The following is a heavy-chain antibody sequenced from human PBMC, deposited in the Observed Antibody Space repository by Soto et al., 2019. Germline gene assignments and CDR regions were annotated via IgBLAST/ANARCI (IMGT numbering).Heavy chain of an antibody. CDR3: ASRDPGTSVDY. CDR2: IYRTGST. CDR1: GGSISSGGYYW. Sequence: CTVSGGSISSGGYYWWTWVRQPPGQGLEWIGEIYRTGSTNYNPSLKRRVTISLDKSENQFSLKVTSLTAADTAVYYCASRDPGTSVDYWGQGTLVTVSS. D-gene: IGHD1-7*01. J-gene: IGHJ4*02. V-gene: IGHV4-4*02.